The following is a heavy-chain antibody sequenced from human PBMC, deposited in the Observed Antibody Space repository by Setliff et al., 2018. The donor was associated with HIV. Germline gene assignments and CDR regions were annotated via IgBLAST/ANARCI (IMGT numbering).Heavy chain of an antibody. CDR3: ARATWLVHPFPLYYFDY. J-gene: IGHJ4*02. CDR2: IYYSGSS. D-gene: IGHD6-19*01. CDR1: GGSINRGNYY. V-gene: IGHV4-61*01. Sequence: SETLSLTCSVSGGSINRGNYYWSWIRQPPGKGLEWIGYIYYSGSSKNTPSLKSRVTISVDTPKNEFSLKLSSMTAADTAVYYCARATWLVHPFPLYYFDYWGQGTLVTAPQ.